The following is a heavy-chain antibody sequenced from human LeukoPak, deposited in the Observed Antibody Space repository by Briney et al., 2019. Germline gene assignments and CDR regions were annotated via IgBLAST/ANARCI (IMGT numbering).Heavy chain of an antibody. CDR2: IHSDGGGT. CDR3: ARGGSSWLDY. V-gene: IGHV3-74*01. D-gene: IGHD6-13*01. Sequence: PGGSLRLSCAATGFTFSSYAMHWVRQAPGKGLVWVSRIHSDGGGTNYADSVKGRFTISRDNAKNTLYLQMNSLRAEDTAVYYCARGGSSWLDYWGQGTLVTVSS. CDR1: GFTFSSYA. J-gene: IGHJ4*02.